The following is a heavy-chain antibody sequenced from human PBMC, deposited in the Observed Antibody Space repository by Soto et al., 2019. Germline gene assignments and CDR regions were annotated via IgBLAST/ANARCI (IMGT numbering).Heavy chain of an antibody. J-gene: IGHJ4*02. CDR3: AGVNRPARLSQLAY. Sequence: QVQLVQSGAEVKKPGSSVKVSCKASGGTFSSYAISWVRQAPGQGLEWMGGIIPIFGTANYAQKFQGRVTITADKSTSTAYLELSSLRSEDTAVYYCAGVNRPARLSQLAYWGQGSLVTVSS. CDR2: IIPIFGTA. CDR1: GGTFSSYA. V-gene: IGHV1-69*06. D-gene: IGHD6-6*01.